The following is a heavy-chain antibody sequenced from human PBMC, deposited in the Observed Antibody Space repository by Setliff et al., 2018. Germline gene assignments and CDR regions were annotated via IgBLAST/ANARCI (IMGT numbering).Heavy chain of an antibody. Sequence: PSETLSLTCAVSGDSISGDYWNWIRQSPGKGLEWIGNIYFTGSTNYNPSLESRVTMSIDTSKNRFSLKLTSVTAADTAVYYCARHVGSRSRGYNYYYYYMDVWGKGTTVTVSS. V-gene: IGHV4-59*08. CDR2: IYFTGST. D-gene: IGHD3-10*01. J-gene: IGHJ6*03. CDR3: ARHVGSRSRGYNYYYYYMDV. CDR1: GDSISGDY.